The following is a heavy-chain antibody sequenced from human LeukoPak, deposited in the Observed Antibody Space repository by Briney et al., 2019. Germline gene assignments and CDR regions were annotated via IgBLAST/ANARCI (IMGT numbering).Heavy chain of an antibody. D-gene: IGHD2-21*01. CDR2: ISSSSSTI. Sequence: PGGSLRLSCAASGFTFSSYSMNWVRQAPGKGLEWVSYISSSSSTIYYADSVKGRFTISRDNAKNSLYLQMNSLRAEDTAVYYCARXYGGDPTSFHYWGQGTLVTVSS. V-gene: IGHV3-48*01. CDR3: ARXYGGDPTSFHY. CDR1: GFTFSSYS. J-gene: IGHJ4*02.